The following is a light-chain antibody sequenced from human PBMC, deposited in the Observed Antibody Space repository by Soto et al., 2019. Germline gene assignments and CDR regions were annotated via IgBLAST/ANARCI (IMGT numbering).Light chain of an antibody. Sequence: EIVLTQSPGTLSLSPGERATLSCRASQSVSSSYLAWYQQKPGQAPRLLIYGASYRATGIPDRFSGRGSGTDFTLTISRLELEDFAVSYCQQYDDSLSSFTFGQGTNLEIK. CDR2: GAS. V-gene: IGKV3-20*01. J-gene: IGKJ2*01. CDR3: QQYDDSLSSFT. CDR1: QSVSSSY.